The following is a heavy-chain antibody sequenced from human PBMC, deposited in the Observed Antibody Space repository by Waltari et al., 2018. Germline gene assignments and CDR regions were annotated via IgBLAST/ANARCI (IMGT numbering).Heavy chain of an antibody. CDR2: IHYSGST. J-gene: IGHJ5*02. CDR1: GDSITSENFY. CDR3: TRHPEHADYGDYRNWFDP. V-gene: IGHV4-39*01. Sequence: QVQLQESGPALVKPSETLSLTCTVSGDSITSENFYWSWTRHSPGKGLEWIASIHYSGSTFYSPSLKSRITISVDTSKDQFSLKLKSVTAADTAVYYCTRHPEHADYGDYRNWFDPWGQGTLVTVSS. D-gene: IGHD4-17*01.